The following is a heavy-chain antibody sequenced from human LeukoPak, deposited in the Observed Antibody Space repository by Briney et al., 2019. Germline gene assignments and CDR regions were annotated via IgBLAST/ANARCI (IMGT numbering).Heavy chain of an antibody. CDR3: ARAPAGYYDSSGAYWDY. Sequence: ASETLSLTCTVSGDSISNAYWSWIRQPPGKALEWIGYIYYSGIIKYNPSLKSRATISVDTSQNQFSLKLSSVTAADTAVYYCARAPAGYYDSSGAYWDYWGQGTLVTVSS. CDR2: IYYSGII. J-gene: IGHJ4*02. CDR1: GDSISNAY. D-gene: IGHD3-22*01. V-gene: IGHV4-59*08.